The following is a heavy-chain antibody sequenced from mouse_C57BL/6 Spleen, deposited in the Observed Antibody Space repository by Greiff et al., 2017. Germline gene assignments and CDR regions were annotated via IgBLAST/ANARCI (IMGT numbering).Heavy chain of an antibody. CDR3: TRGVCNYLIYWYVDV. CDR2: IDPETGGT. CDR1: GYTFTDYE. Sequence: VQLMQSGAELVRPGASVTLSCKASGYTFTDYEMHWVKQTPVHGLEWIGAIDPETGGTAYNQKFKGKAILTADKSSSTAYMELRSLTSEDSAVYYCTRGVCNYLIYWYVDVWGTGTTVTVSS. D-gene: IGHD2-1*01. V-gene: IGHV1-15*01. J-gene: IGHJ1*03.